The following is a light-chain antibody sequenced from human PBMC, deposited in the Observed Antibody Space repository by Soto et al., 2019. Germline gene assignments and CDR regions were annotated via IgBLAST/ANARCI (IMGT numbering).Light chain of an antibody. Sequence: DIQMTQSPSTLSASVGDRVTITCQASQNINNYLNWYQQKPGRAPKLLIYDASNLRSGVPSRFSGSGSGTDFTLTISSLQPEDFATYYCQQSYSTPPGTFGQGTKVDIK. CDR2: DAS. J-gene: IGKJ1*01. CDR1: QNINNY. CDR3: QQSYSTPPGT. V-gene: IGKV1-39*01.